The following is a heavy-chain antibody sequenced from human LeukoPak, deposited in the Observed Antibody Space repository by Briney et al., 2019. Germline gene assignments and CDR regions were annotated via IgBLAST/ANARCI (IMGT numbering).Heavy chain of an antibody. Sequence: GGSLRLSCAASGFTFSSYSMNWVRQAPGKGLEWVSYISSSSSTIYYADSVKGRFTISRDNAKNSLYLQMNSLRAEDTAVYYCARDLPDVLTGYSDNAFDIWGQGTMVTVS. CDR2: ISSSSSTI. CDR1: GFTFSSYS. D-gene: IGHD3-9*01. CDR3: ARDLPDVLTGYSDNAFDI. J-gene: IGHJ3*02. V-gene: IGHV3-48*01.